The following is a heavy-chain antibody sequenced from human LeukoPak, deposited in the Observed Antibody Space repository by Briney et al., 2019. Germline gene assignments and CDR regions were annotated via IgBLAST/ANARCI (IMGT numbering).Heavy chain of an antibody. Sequence: PGGSLRLSCAVSGFTFSSYAMHWVRQAPGKGLEWVAVISYDGSNKYYADSVKGRFTISRDNSKNTLYLQMNSLRAEDTAVYYCAKDDYYDTSGYRDWGQGTLVTVSS. CDR3: AKDDYYDTSGYRD. J-gene: IGHJ4*02. CDR2: ISYDGSNK. CDR1: GFTFSSYA. V-gene: IGHV3-30*04. D-gene: IGHD3-22*01.